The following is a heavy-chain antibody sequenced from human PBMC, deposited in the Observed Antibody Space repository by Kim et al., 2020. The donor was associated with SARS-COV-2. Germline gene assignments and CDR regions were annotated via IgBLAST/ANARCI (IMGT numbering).Heavy chain of an antibody. CDR3: ATGAYPGSNSHAEYFQH. V-gene: IGHV1-24*01. J-gene: IGHJ1*01. Sequence: FQGRVTMTEDTSTDTAYMELSSLRSEDTAVYYCATGAYPGSNSHAEYFQHWGQGTLVTVSS. D-gene: IGHD4-4*01.